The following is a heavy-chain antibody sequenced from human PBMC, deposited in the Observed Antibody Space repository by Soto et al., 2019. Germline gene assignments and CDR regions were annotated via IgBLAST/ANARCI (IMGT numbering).Heavy chain of an antibody. J-gene: IGHJ6*02. D-gene: IGHD2-15*01. CDR3: ARTPSADLNYYYSGMDV. Sequence: QVQLVQSGAEVKKPGSSVKVSCKASGGTFSSYAISWVRQAPGQGLEWMGGIIPIFGTANYAQKFQGRVTITADESTSPAYMELSSLRSEDTAVYYCARTPSADLNYYYSGMDVWGQGTTVTVSS. CDR2: IIPIFGTA. CDR1: GGTFSSYA. V-gene: IGHV1-69*12.